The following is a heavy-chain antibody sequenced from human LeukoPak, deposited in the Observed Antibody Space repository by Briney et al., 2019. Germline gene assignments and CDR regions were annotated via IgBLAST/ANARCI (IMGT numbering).Heavy chain of an antibody. D-gene: IGHD6-19*01. J-gene: IGHJ6*04. CDR2: ISYDGSNK. V-gene: IGHV3-30*18. Sequence: PGRFLRLSCAASGFTFSSYGMHWVRQAPGKGLEWVAVISYDGSNKYYADSVKGRFTISRDNSKNTLYLQMNSLRAEDTAVYYCAKAGRDVVAVAGHYYYGMDVWGKGTTVTVSS. CDR3: AKAGRDVVAVAGHYYYGMDV. CDR1: GFTFSSYG.